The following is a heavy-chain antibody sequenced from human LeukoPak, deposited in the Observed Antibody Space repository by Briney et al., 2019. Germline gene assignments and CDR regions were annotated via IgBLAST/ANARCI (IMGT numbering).Heavy chain of an antibody. D-gene: IGHD5-18*01. CDR1: GYTFTSYY. J-gene: IGHJ6*03. Sequence: GASVKVSCKASGYTFTSYYMHWVRQAPGQGLEWMGIINPSGGSTSYAQKFQGRVTMTRDTSTSTVYMELSSLRSEDTAVYYCARDHRALQLWPQYYYYYYMDVWGKGTTVTISS. V-gene: IGHV1-46*01. CDR2: INPSGGST. CDR3: ARDHRALQLWPQYYYYYYMDV.